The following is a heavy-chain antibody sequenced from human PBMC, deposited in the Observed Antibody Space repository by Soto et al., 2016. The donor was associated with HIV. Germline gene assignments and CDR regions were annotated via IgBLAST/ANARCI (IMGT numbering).Heavy chain of an antibody. Sequence: QVQLQQWGAGLLKPSETLSLTCAVYGGSFSGYSWTWIRQPPEKGLTWIGEINHRGSTKYSPSLKSRVTMSLDTSKNQYSLKLNSVTAADTAVYYCARGVGLQGVFPDYWGQGTLVTVSS. D-gene: IGHD3-10*01. CDR3: ARGVGLQGVFPDY. CDR2: INHRGST. V-gene: IGHV4-34*02. J-gene: IGHJ4*01. CDR1: GGSFSGYS.